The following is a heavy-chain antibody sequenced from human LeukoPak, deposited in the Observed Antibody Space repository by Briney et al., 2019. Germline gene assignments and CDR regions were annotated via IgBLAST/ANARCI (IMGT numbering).Heavy chain of an antibody. J-gene: IGHJ3*02. CDR3: ARGSSRPPNAFDI. V-gene: IGHV3-7*01. D-gene: IGHD6-6*01. CDR2: IKQDGSEK. Sequence: PGGSLRLSCAASGFTFSSHCMSWVRQAPGKGLEWVANIKQDGSEKYYVDSVKGRFTISRDNAKNSLYLQMNSLRAEDTAVYYCARGSSRPPNAFDIWGQGTMVTVSS. CDR1: GFTFSSHC.